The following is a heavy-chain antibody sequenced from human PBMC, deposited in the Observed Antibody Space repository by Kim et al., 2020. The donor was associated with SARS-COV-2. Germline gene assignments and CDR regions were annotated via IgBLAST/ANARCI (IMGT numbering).Heavy chain of an antibody. D-gene: IGHD6-13*01. V-gene: IGHV4-34*01. J-gene: IGHJ4*02. CDR2: INHSGST. CDR1: GGSFSGHY. CDR3: ARVVSYSSSWYGRGRYFDY. Sequence: SETLSLTCAVYGGSFSGHYWSWIRQPPGKGLEWIGEINHSGSTNYNPSLKSRVTISVDTSKNQFSLKLSSVTAADTAVYYCARVVSYSSSWYGRGRYFDYWGQGTLVTVSS.